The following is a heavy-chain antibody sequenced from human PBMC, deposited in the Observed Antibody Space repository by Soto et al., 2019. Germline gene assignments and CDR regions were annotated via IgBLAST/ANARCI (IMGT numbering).Heavy chain of an antibody. D-gene: IGHD1-26*01. V-gene: IGHV4-30-4*01. CDR1: GGSVTSDEDY. CDR2: ISNSGST. CDR3: ATESGSTYRYFHH. J-gene: IGHJ4*02. Sequence: PSETLSLTCTVSGGSVTSDEDYWTWIRQSPGKGLEWIGYISNSGSTGYNPSLKTRLSMSGDRSKNQFTLRLTSVTAADTAVYLCATESGSTYRYFHHCGQGTQVTVSS.